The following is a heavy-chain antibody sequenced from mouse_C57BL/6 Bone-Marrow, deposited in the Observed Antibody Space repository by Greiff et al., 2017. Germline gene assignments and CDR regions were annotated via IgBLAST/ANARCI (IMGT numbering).Heavy chain of an antibody. Sequence: QVHVKQSGAELARPGASVKLSCKASGYTFTSYGISWVKQRTGQGLEWIGEIYPRSGNTYYNEKFKGKATLTADKSSSTAYMELRSLTSEDSAVXFCARINWVDFDYWGQGTTLTVSS. D-gene: IGHD4-1*01. CDR1: GYTFTSYG. V-gene: IGHV1-81*01. CDR2: IYPRSGNT. CDR3: ARINWVDFDY. J-gene: IGHJ2*01.